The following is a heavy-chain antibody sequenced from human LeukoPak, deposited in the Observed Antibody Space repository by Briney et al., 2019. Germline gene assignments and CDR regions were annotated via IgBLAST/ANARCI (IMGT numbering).Heavy chain of an antibody. Sequence: ASVKVSCKASGYTFTSYATNWVRQAPGQGLEWMGWINTNTGNPTYAQGFTGRFVFSLDTSVSTAYLQISSLKAEDTAVYYCARTGYCSSTSCLDYWGQGALVTVSS. D-gene: IGHD2-2*03. CDR1: GYTFTSYA. CDR3: ARTGYCSSTSCLDY. CDR2: INTNTGNP. V-gene: IGHV7-4-1*02. J-gene: IGHJ4*02.